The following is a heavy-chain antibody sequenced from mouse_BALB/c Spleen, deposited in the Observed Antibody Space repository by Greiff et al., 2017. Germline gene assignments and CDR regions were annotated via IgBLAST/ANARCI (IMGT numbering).Heavy chain of an antibody. CDR1: GFTFSSYY. D-gene: IGHD3-2*02. J-gene: IGHJ4*01. Sequence: DVMLVESGGGLVKLGGSLKLSCAASGFTFSSYYMSWVRQTPEKRLELVAAINSNGGSTYYPDTVKGRFTISRDNAKNTLYLQMSSLKSEDTALYYCARHQDPAYAMDYWGQGTSVTVSS. CDR3: ARHQDPAYAMDY. V-gene: IGHV5-6-2*01. CDR2: INSNGGST.